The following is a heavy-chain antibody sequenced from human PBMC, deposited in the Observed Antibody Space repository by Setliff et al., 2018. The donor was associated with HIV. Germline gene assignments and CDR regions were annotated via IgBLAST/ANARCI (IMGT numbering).Heavy chain of an antibody. CDR2: IYYSGST. D-gene: IGHD2-21*02. J-gene: IGHJ4*02. CDR3: ARRRPTYCGGDCYSGDYFYY. Sequence: PSETLSLTCTVSGGSISSSSYYWGWIRQPPGKGLEWIGSIYYSGSTYYNPSLKSRVTISVDTSKNQFSLKLSSSTAADTAGYYCARRRPTYCGGDCYSGDYFYYWGQGTLVTVSS. V-gene: IGHV4-39*01. CDR1: GGSISSSSYY.